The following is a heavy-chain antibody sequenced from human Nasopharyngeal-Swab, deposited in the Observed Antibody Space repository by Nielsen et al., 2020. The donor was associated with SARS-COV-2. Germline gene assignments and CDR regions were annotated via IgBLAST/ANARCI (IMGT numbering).Heavy chain of an antibody. V-gene: IGHV4-39*07. CDR3: ARDGWFGELLYPPFDY. Sequence: GSLRLSCAVSGGSISSSSYYWGWIRQPPGKGLEWIGSIYYSGSTYYNPSLKSRVTISVDTSKNQFSLELSSVTAADTAVYYCARDGWFGELLYPPFDYWGQGTLVTVSS. CDR2: IYYSGST. CDR1: GGSISSSSYY. J-gene: IGHJ4*02. D-gene: IGHD3-10*01.